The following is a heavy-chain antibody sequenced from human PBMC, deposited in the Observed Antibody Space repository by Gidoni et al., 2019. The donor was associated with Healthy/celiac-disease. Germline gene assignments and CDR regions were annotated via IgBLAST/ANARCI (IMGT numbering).Heavy chain of an antibody. CDR2: IKQDGSEK. CDR1: GFTFSSYW. J-gene: IGHJ4*02. Sequence: VQLVEAGGGWVQPGGSLRTSCAASGFTFSSYWKSWVRQAPGKGLEWEAKIKQDGSEKYYVDSVKGRFTISRDKAKNSLYLQMNRLRAEDTAVYYCARGMDFWSGSLLDYWGQGTLVTVSS. CDR3: ARGMDFWSGSLLDY. D-gene: IGHD3-3*01. V-gene: IGHV3-7*03.